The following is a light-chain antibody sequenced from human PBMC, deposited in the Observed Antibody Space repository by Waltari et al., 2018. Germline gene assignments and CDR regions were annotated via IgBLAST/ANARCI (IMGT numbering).Light chain of an antibody. CDR3: QQYYSTPWT. CDR1: QTVLYSSNNKNY. CDR2: CAS. Sequence: DILMTPSPASLAVSLGARAHFECKSSQTVLYSSNNKNYLSWYQQKPGQPPKLLIYCASTLQSGVPDRFSGSGSGTDFTLTISSLQTEDVAVYYCQQYYSTPWTFGQGTKVEIK. V-gene: IGKV4-1*01. J-gene: IGKJ1*01.